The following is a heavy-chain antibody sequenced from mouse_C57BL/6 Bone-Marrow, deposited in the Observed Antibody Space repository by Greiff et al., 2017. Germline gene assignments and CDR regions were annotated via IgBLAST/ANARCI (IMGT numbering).Heavy chain of an antibody. J-gene: IGHJ2*01. Sequence: VQLQQPGAELVMPGASVKLSCKASGYTFTSYWMHWVKQRPGQGLEWIGEIDPSDSYTNYNQKFKGKSTLTVEKSSSTAYMQLISLTSEDSAVYYCAREIPYYYGSSLFDYWGRGTTLTVSS. CDR3: AREIPYYYGSSLFDY. CDR2: IDPSDSYT. V-gene: IGHV1-69*01. D-gene: IGHD1-1*01. CDR1: GYTFTSYW.